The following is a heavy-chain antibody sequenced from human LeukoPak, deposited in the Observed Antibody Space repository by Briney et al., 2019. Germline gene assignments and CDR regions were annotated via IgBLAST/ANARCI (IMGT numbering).Heavy chain of an antibody. CDR3: ARQRADRIFGVVMGFGLDY. Sequence: SETLSHTRTVSGGPFSSYYWSWIRQPPGKGLEWIGYIYYTGSANYNPSLKSRVTMSVDTSKNQFSLKLSSVTAADTAVYYCARQRADRIFGVVMGFGLDYWGRGTLVTVSS. CDR2: IYYTGSA. CDR1: GGPFSSYY. J-gene: IGHJ4*02. V-gene: IGHV4-59*12. D-gene: IGHD3-3*02.